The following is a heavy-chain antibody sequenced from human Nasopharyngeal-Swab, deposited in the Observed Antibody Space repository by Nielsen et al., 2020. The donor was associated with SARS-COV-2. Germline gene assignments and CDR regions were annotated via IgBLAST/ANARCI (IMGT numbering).Heavy chain of an antibody. Sequence: WVRQAPGQGLEWMGGFDPEDGETIYARKFQGRVTMTEDTSTDTAYMELSSLRSEDTAVYYCATAGPAATDYYCMDVWGKGTTVTVSS. D-gene: IGHD2-2*01. V-gene: IGHV1-24*01. J-gene: IGHJ6*03. CDR2: FDPEDGET. CDR3: ATAGPAATDYYCMDV.